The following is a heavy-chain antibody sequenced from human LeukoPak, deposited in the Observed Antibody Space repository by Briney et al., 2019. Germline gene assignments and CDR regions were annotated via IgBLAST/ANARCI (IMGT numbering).Heavy chain of an antibody. CDR1: GYSHTSDW. CDR3: ARAVSSIAARGVSDY. CDR2: ISAYNGNT. J-gene: IGHJ4*02. Sequence: ASVKVSCKASGYSHTSDWMHWVRQAPGQGLEWMGWISAYNGNTNYAQMLQGRVTMTTETSTSTAYMELRSLRSDDTAVYYCARAVSSIAARGVSDYWGQGTLVTVSS. V-gene: IGHV1-18*04. D-gene: IGHD6-6*01.